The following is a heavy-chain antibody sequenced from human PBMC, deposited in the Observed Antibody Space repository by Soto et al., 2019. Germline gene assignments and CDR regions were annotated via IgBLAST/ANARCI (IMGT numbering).Heavy chain of an antibody. V-gene: IGHV4-30-4*02. D-gene: IGHD2-21*02. CDR2: IYYSGST. J-gene: IGHJ6*02. Sequence: PSETLSLTCTVSGGSISSGDYYWSWIRQPPGKGLEWIGYIYYSGSTYYNPSLKSRVTISVDTSKNQFSLKLSSVTAADTAVYYCARAPYCGGDCYSPYYYGMDVWGQGTTVTVSS. CDR3: ARAPYCGGDCYSPYYYGMDV. CDR1: GGSISSGDYY.